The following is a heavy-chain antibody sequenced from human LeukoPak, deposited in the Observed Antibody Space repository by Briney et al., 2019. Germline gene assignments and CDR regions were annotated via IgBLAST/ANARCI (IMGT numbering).Heavy chain of an antibody. Sequence: GGALRLSCAASGVTFSSYEMNWVRQAPGKGLEWVSYISSSGSTIYYADSVKGRFTIPRDNAKNSLYLQMNSLRAEDTAVYYCANSLWFGELYFDYWGQGTLVTVSS. J-gene: IGHJ4*02. CDR3: ANSLWFGELYFDY. D-gene: IGHD3-10*01. CDR1: GVTFSSYE. CDR2: ISSSGSTI. V-gene: IGHV3-48*03.